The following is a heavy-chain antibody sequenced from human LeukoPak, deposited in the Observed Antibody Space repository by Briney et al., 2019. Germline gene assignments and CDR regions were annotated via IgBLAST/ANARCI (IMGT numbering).Heavy chain of an antibody. CDR2: ISGSGAGT. V-gene: IGHV3-23*01. CDR1: GFTFSSYS. Sequence: GGSLRLSCAASGFTFSSYSMNWVRQAPGKGLAWVSAISGSGAGTYYAESVKGRFTISRDNSKNTLYLQLNSLRVDDTAVYYCVKDPFYDSSAYPTWGQGTLVTVSS. D-gene: IGHD3-22*01. J-gene: IGHJ5*02. CDR3: VKDPFYDSSAYPT.